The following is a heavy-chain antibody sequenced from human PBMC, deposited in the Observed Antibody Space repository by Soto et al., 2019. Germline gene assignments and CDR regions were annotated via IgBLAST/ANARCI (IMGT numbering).Heavy chain of an antibody. CDR1: GGTFSSYT. CDR3: ERDSTTVSTGTADY. Sequence: QVQLVQSGAEVKKPGSSVKVSCKASGGTFSSYTISWVRQAPGQGLEWMGRIIPSLGIANYAQKFQGRVTITADKSTSTAYMGLSSLSSEDTAVYDGERDSTTVSTGTADYWGQGTLVTVSS. D-gene: IGHD4-4*01. J-gene: IGHJ4*02. V-gene: IGHV1-69*08. CDR2: IIPSLGIA.